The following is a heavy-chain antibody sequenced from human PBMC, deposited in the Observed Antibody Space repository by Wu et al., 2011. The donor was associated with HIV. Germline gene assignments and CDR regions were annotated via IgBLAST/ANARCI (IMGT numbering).Heavy chain of an antibody. J-gene: IGHJ4*02. V-gene: IGHV1-18*01. CDR3: ARDLGGADFDY. Sequence: QVQLVQSGAEVKKPGASVKVSCKASGYSFTSYGISWVRQAPGQGLEWTGWISAYNGNRHYVQKFEGRVTMTTDTSTSTAYMDLRSLTSDDTAVYYCARDLGGADFDYWGQGTLVTVSS. D-gene: IGHD1-26*01. CDR2: ISAYNGNR. CDR1: GYSFTSYG.